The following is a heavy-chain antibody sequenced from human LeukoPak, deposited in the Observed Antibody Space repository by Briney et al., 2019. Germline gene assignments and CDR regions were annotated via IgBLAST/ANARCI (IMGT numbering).Heavy chain of an antibody. V-gene: IGHV4-4*07. CDR2: IYTSGST. CDR3: ARALAYYYGSGSLYFDY. CDR1: GGSISSYY. J-gene: IGHJ4*02. D-gene: IGHD3-10*01. Sequence: SETLSLTCTVSGGSISSYYWSWIRQPAGKGLEWTGRIYTSGSTNYNPSLKSRVTMSVDTSKNQFSLKLSSVTAADTAVYYCARALAYYYGSGSLYFDYWGQGTLVTVSS.